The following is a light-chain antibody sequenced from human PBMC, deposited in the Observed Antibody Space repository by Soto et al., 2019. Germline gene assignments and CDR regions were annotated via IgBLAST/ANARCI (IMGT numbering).Light chain of an antibody. CDR2: DVS. CDR1: SSDVGGYNY. CDR3: SSYIGSSSYV. V-gene: IGLV2-14*01. J-gene: IGLJ1*01. Sequence: QSVLTQPASVSGSPGQSITISCTGTSSDVGGYNYVSWYQQHPGKAPKLMIYDVSSRPSGVSNRFSGSKSGNTASLTISGLQAEDEADYYCSSYIGSSSYVCGTGTKVTVL.